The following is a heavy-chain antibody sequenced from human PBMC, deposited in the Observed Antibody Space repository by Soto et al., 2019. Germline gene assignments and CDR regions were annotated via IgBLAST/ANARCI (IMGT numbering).Heavy chain of an antibody. Sequence: QVQLVQSGAEVKKPGSSVKVSCKASGGTFSSYAISWVRQAPGQGLEWMGGLTPLSETTNYSQKFQGRVTIIADTLKSTAYMDVSSLSSEDTAVDYGAREQGSSSILESYYYFYYGMDVWGHGTTVTVFS. V-gene: IGHV1-69*06. CDR1: GGTFSSYA. J-gene: IGHJ6*02. D-gene: IGHD3-10*01. CDR3: AREQGSSSILESYYYFYYGMDV. CDR2: LTPLSETT.